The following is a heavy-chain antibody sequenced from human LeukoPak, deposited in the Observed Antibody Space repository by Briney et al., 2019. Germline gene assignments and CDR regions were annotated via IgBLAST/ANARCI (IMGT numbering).Heavy chain of an antibody. CDR3: ARGSESSSWYGYYMDV. V-gene: IGHV1-2*02. CDR2: INPYSDGT. D-gene: IGHD6-13*01. Sequence: ASVKVSCKASGYIYTGYYIHWVRQAPGQGLEWMGWINPYSDGTKYAQKFQDRVTMTRDTSITTAFMELSRLRYDDTAVYYCARGSESSSWYGYYMDVWGKGTTVTVSS. CDR1: GYIYTGYY. J-gene: IGHJ6*03.